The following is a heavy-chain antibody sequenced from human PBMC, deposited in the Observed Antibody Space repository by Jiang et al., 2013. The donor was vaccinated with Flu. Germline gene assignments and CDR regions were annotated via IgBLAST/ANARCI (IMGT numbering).Heavy chain of an antibody. CDR2: IYHSGST. V-gene: IGHV4-38-2*01. J-gene: IGHJ4*02. Sequence: CAVSGYSISSGYYWGWIRQPPGKGLEWIGSIYHSGSTYYNPSLKSRVTISVDTSKNQFSLKLSSVTAADTAVYYCAITTGYSSSWYGEVDYWGQGTLVTVSS. D-gene: IGHD6-13*01. CDR1: GYSISSGYY. CDR3: AITTGYSSSWYGEVDY.